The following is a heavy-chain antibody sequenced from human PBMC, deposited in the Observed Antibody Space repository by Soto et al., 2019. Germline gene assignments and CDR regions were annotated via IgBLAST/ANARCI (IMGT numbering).Heavy chain of an antibody. J-gene: IGHJ4*02. CDR3: AKASSTISPDY. D-gene: IGHD5-12*01. CDR2: ISGSASST. CDR1: GFTFTDYA. V-gene: IGHV3-23*01. Sequence: GGSLRLSCAASGFTFTDYAMTWVRQAPGKGLEWVSSISGSASSTFYAGSVRGRFTISRDNSRNTVSLQMNSLRAEDTAVYYCAKASSTISPDYWGQGTLVTVSS.